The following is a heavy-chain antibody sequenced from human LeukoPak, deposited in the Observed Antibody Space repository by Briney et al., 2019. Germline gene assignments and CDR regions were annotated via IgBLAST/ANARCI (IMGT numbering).Heavy chain of an antibody. CDR3: ARELSYYYDSSGYQDAFDI. D-gene: IGHD3-22*01. V-gene: IGHV1-18*01. J-gene: IGHJ3*02. Sequence: GASVKVSCKVSGYTFTSYGISWVRQAPGQGLEWMGWISAYNGNTNYAQKLQGRVTMTTDTSTSTAYMELRSLRSDDTAVYYCARELSYYYDSSGYQDAFDIWGQGTMVTVSS. CDR1: GYTFTSYG. CDR2: ISAYNGNT.